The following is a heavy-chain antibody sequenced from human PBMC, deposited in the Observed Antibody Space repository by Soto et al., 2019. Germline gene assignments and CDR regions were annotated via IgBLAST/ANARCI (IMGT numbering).Heavy chain of an antibody. CDR2: INHSGGT. J-gene: IGHJ6*02. CDR1: GRSFSAYY. Sequence: ETRSLTCAVYGRSFSAYYWSWIRQPPGKGLEWIGEINHSGGTIYMPSHKCRVTISVDTSKNQFSLKLISVTAADTAAYYSARGGSGDYYYYYYGMDVWGQGTTVTVSS. D-gene: IGHD3-22*01. V-gene: IGHV4-34*01. CDR3: ARGGSGDYYYYYYGMDV.